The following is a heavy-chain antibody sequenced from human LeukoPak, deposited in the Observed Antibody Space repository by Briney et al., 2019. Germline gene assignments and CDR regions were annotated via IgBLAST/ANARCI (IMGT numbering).Heavy chain of an antibody. Sequence: GGSLRLSCAASGFTFSDYYMSWIRQAPGKGLEWISYISGSGSTIYYADSVKGRFTISRDNAKNSLYLQINSPRADDTAVYYCARARYIEVPFDYWGQGTLVTVSS. CDR1: GFTFSDYY. CDR3: ARARYIEVPFDY. J-gene: IGHJ4*02. D-gene: IGHD2-15*01. V-gene: IGHV3-11*01. CDR2: ISGSGSTI.